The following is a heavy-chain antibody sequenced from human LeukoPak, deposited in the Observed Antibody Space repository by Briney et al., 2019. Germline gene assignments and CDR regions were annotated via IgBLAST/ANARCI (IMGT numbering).Heavy chain of an antibody. J-gene: IGHJ3*02. CDR1: GGSISSSNW. V-gene: IGHV4-4*02. Sequence: SETLSLTCAVSGGSISSSNWWSWVRQPPGKGLEWIGEIYHSGSTNYNPSLKSRVTISVDTSKNQFSLKLSSVTAADTAVYYCAREPDWTDAFDIWGQGTMVTVSS. CDR3: AREPDWTDAFDI. D-gene: IGHD1-1*01. CDR2: IYHSGST.